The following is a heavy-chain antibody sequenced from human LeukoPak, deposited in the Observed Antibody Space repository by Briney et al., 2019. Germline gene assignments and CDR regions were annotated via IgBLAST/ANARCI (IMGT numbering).Heavy chain of an antibody. CDR1: GYSFTSYW. CDR2: IYPGDSDT. Sequence: GESLKISCKGSGYSFTSYWIGWVRQMPGKGLEWMGIIYPGDSDTRYSPSFQGQVTISADKSISTAYLQWSSLKASDTAVYYCARRRGYSYGSIGYYFDYWGQGTQVTVSS. V-gene: IGHV5-51*01. D-gene: IGHD5-18*01. CDR3: ARRRGYSYGSIGYYFDY. J-gene: IGHJ4*02.